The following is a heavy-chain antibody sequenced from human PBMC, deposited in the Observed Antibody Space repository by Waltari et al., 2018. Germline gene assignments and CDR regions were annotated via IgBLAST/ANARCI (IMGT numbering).Heavy chain of an antibody. CDR3: ASSGSHYTFDY. D-gene: IGHD1-26*01. Sequence: EVQLVETGGGLIQPGGSLRLSCSAPGFMASRNYMSWVRQAPGKGLEWVSVIYSGGSTYYADSVKGRFTISRDNSKNTLYLQMNSLRAEDTAVYYCASSGSHYTFDYWGQGTLVTVSS. CDR1: GFMASRNY. V-gene: IGHV3-53*02. J-gene: IGHJ4*02. CDR2: IYSGGST.